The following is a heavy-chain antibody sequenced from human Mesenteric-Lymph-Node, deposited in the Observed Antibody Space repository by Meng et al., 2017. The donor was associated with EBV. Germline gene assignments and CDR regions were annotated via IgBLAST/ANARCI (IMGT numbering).Heavy chain of an antibody. D-gene: IGHD2/OR15-2a*01. CDR1: GDSVSSTRCY. Sequence: VQLQDSVQGLVKPSETLSLTCTVSGDSVSSTRCYWSWIRQPPGRGLEWIGYIFNSGSTNYNPSLRSRATISVDTSRNQFSLTLNSVTAADTAVYYCARVSGPYYSPWFDPWGQGSLVTVSS. CDR2: IFNSGST. V-gene: IGHV4-61*01. CDR3: ARVSGPYYSPWFDP. J-gene: IGHJ5*02.